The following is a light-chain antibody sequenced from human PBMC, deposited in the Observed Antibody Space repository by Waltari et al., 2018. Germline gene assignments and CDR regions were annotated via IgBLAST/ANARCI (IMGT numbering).Light chain of an antibody. CDR1: SLRSYY. CDR2: DKN. CDR3: HSRDASGVAGS. V-gene: IGLV3-19*01. Sequence: SSELTQDPAVSVAMGQTVRITCQGDSLRSYYASWYQQRPGQAPILVIYDKNNRPSGVHYRFSGSSSHNTGSLTITGAQAEDEASYYCHSRDASGVAGSFGGGTKLTVL. J-gene: IGLJ2*01.